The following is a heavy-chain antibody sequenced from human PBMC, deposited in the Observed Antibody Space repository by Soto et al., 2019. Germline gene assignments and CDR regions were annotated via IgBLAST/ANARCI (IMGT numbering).Heavy chain of an antibody. V-gene: IGHV1-69*01. D-gene: IGHD3-22*01. CDR2: IIPIFGTA. Sequence: QVQLVQSGAEVQKPGSSVKVSCKASGGTFSSYAISWVRQAPGQGLEWMGGIIPIFGTANYAQKFQGRVTITADESTSTAYMELSSLRSEDTAVYYCARGTYYYDSSGYHNYYYYGMDVWGQGTTVTVSS. J-gene: IGHJ6*02. CDR1: GGTFSSYA. CDR3: ARGTYYYDSSGYHNYYYYGMDV.